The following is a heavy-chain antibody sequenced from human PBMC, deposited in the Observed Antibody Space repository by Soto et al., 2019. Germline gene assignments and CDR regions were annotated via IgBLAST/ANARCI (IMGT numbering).Heavy chain of an antibody. J-gene: IGHJ4*02. CDR1: GGTFSSHA. Sequence: QVQLVQSGAEVKKPGSSVKVSCKASGGTFSSHAVNWVRQAPGQGLEWMGGIIPIFGTTKYAQRFQDRVTFTADESTGTAYMDLSSLRSEDTAVYFCTSGERRYLEYWGQGTLVSVSS. CDR2: IIPIFGTT. V-gene: IGHV1-69*13. D-gene: IGHD3-10*01. CDR3: TSGERRYLEY.